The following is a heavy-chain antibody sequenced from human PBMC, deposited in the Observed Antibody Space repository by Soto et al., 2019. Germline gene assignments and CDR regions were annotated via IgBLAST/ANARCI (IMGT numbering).Heavy chain of an antibody. CDR3: ARRFGGYFDY. CDR1: GYTFTSHG. CDR2: INVYNPNK. D-gene: IGHD3-3*01. Sequence: QVQLVQSGAEVKKPGASVKVSCKASGYTFTSHGISWVRQAPGQGLEWMGWINVYNPNKNYAQKFQGRVTMTTDTSTSTAYMELRSLRSDDTAVYYCARRFGGYFDYWGQGTLVTVSS. J-gene: IGHJ4*02. V-gene: IGHV1-18*01.